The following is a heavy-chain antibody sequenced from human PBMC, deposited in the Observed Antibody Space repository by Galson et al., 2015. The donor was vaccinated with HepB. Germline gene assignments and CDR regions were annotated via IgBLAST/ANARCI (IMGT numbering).Heavy chain of an antibody. CDR1: GGTFSSYA. J-gene: IGHJ6*02. D-gene: IGHD4-23*01. CDR3: ARDDYGGTYYYGMDV. Sequence: SVKVSCKASGGTFSSYAISWVRQAPGQGLEWMGGIIPIFGTANYAQKFQGRVTITADESTSTAYMELSSLRSEDTAVYYCARDDYGGTYYYGMDVWGQGTTVTVSS. CDR2: IIPIFGTA. V-gene: IGHV1-69*13.